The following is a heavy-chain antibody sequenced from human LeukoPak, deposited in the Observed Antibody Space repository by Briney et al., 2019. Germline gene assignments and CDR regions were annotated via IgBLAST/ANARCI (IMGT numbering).Heavy chain of an antibody. CDR1: GFTFSSYW. J-gene: IGHJ3*01. CDR2: INSDGSST. Sequence: GGSLRLSCAASGFTFSSYWMHWVRQAPGKGLVWVSRINSDGSSTSYADSVKGRFTISRDKSKNTLYLEMNNLRPEDTAVYYCARLDDSNSRRPENDAFDVWGQGTTVTVSS. D-gene: IGHD3-22*01. CDR3: ARLDDSNSRRPENDAFDV. V-gene: IGHV3-74*01.